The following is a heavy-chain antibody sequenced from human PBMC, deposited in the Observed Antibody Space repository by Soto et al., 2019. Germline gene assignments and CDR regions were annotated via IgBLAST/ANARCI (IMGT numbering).Heavy chain of an antibody. Sequence: ASVKVSCKVSGYTLTALSMHWVRQAPGNGLEWMGGFDPEDGETIYAQKFQGRVTMTEGTSTDTAYMELSSLRSEDTAVYYCATDQRYCSGGSCWWWFDPWGQGSLVTVSS. CDR3: ATDQRYCSGGSCWWWFDP. D-gene: IGHD2-15*01. V-gene: IGHV1-24*01. J-gene: IGHJ5*02. CDR1: GYTLTALS. CDR2: FDPEDGET.